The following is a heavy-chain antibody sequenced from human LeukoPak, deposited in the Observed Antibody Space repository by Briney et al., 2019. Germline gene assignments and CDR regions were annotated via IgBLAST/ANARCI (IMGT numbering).Heavy chain of an antibody. CDR2: IWYDGSSK. J-gene: IGHJ4*02. CDR3: ARGEYYYDSSGYTSVDY. D-gene: IGHD3-22*01. CDR1: GFTFSSYG. Sequence: PGRSLRLSCAASGFTFSSYGMHWVRQAPGKGLEWVAVIWYDGSSKYYADSVKGRFTISRDNSKNTLYLQMNSLRAEDTAVYYCARGEYYYDSSGYTSVDYWGREPWSPSPQ. V-gene: IGHV3-33*01.